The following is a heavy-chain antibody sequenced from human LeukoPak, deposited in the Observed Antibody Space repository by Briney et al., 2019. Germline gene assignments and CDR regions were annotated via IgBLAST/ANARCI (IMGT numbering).Heavy chain of an antibody. D-gene: IGHD6-19*01. J-gene: IGHJ4*02. CDR1: EFTFSSYA. CDR3: AKTTTGYSSGRYPGWPVDY. Sequence: GGSLRLSCAASEFTFSSYAMSWVRQAPGKGLECVSAISGSGGSTYYADSVKGRFTIFRDNSKNTVYLQMNSLRAEDTAVYYCAKTTTGYSSGRYPGWPVDYWGQGTLVTVSS. V-gene: IGHV3-23*01. CDR2: ISGSGGST.